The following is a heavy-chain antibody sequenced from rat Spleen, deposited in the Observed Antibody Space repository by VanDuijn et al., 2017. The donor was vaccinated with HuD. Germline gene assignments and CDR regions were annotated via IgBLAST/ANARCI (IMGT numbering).Heavy chain of an antibody. CDR3: ARHSFDYFDY. J-gene: IGHJ2*01. Sequence: EVQLVESGGGLVQPGRSLKLSCAASGFTFSDFNMAWVRQAPKKGLEWVSTIYYDGRGTYYRDSVKGRFTISRDNAKSTLYLQMDSLRSEDTATYYCARHSFDYFDYWGQGLMVTVSS. V-gene: IGHV5-7*01. CDR2: IYYDGRGT. CDR1: GFTFSDFN.